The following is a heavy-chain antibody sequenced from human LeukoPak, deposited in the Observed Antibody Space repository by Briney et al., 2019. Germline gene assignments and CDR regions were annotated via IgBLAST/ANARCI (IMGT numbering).Heavy chain of an antibody. Sequence: GGSLRLSCAASGFTFSGYYMSWVRQAPGQGLEWISYISSAGYTVDYADSVKGRFTISRDNAKNSLYLQMNSLRAEDTAVYYCACPSNSGWYGYSGQGTLVTVSS. J-gene: IGHJ4*02. CDR1: GFTFSGYY. D-gene: IGHD6-19*01. CDR3: ACPSNSGWYGY. CDR2: ISSAGYTV. V-gene: IGHV3-11*04.